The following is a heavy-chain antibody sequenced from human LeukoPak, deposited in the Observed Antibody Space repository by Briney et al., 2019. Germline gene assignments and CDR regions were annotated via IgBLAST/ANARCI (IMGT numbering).Heavy chain of an antibody. CDR1: GFAFTRHA. Sequence: GGSLRLSCAASGFAFTRHAMHWVRQAPGKGLEWVSAISGSGGSTYYADSVKGRFTISRDNSKNTLYLQMNSLRAEDTAVYYCAKDLLSGGTGYWGQGTLVTVSS. CDR2: ISGSGGST. J-gene: IGHJ4*02. D-gene: IGHD2/OR15-2a*01. V-gene: IGHV3-23*01. CDR3: AKDLLSGGTGY.